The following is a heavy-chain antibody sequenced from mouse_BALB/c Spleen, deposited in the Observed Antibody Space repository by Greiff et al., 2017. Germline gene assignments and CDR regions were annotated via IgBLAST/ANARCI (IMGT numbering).Heavy chain of an antibody. Sequence: VQGVESGPGLVQPSQSLSITCTVSGFSLTSYGVHWVRQSPGKGLEWLGVIWSGGSTDYNAAFISRLSISKDNSKSQVFFKMNSLQANDTAIYYCATPYYYGSRGGLDYWGQGTTLTVSS. CDR1: GFSLTSYG. J-gene: IGHJ2*01. CDR2: IWSGGST. D-gene: IGHD1-1*01. CDR3: ATPYYYGSRGGLDY. V-gene: IGHV2-2*02.